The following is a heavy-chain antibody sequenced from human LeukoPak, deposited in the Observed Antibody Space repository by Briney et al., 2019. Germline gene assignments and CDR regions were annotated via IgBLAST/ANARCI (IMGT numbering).Heavy chain of an antibody. J-gene: IGHJ3*02. CDR3: ASPRARYGSGSLNAFDI. V-gene: IGHV3-30*02. Sequence: SGGSLRLSCAASGFTFSTYGMHWVRQAPGKGLEWVAFIQYDGSNKYYADSVKGRFTISRDNSKNTLYLQMNSLRAEDTAVYYCASPRARYGSGSLNAFDIWGQGTMVTVSS. CDR1: GFTFSTYG. D-gene: IGHD2-15*01. CDR2: IQYDGSNK.